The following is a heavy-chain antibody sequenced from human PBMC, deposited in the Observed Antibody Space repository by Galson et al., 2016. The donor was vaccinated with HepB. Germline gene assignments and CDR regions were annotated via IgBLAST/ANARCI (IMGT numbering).Heavy chain of an antibody. CDR2: ISGSGGST. D-gene: IGHD5-18*01. V-gene: IGHV3-23*01. CDR1: GFTFSHCA. J-gene: IGHJ6*02. Sequence: SLRLSCAASGFTFSHCAMSWVRQALGKGLEWVSSISGSGGSTYYADSVKGRFTISGDNSKNTLYLQMNSLRAEDTAVYYCAKGLAHSYGYGMDVWGQGTTVTVSS. CDR3: AKGLAHSYGYGMDV.